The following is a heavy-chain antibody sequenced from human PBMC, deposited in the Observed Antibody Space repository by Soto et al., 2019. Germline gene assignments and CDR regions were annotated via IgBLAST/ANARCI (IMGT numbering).Heavy chain of an antibody. Sequence: EVQLVESGGGLVKPGGSLRLSCAASGFTFSTYSMSWVRQAPGKGLEWVSSISSSSSYIYYADSVKGRFTISRDNVKNSLSPQMNSLRAEDTAVYYCARDGYCSGGSCYSDYWGQGTLVTVSS. CDR1: GFTFSTYS. V-gene: IGHV3-21*01. J-gene: IGHJ4*02. D-gene: IGHD2-15*01. CDR3: ARDGYCSGGSCYSDY. CDR2: ISSSSSYI.